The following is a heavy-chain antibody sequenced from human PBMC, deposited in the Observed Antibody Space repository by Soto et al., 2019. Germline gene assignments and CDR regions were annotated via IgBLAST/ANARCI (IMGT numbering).Heavy chain of an antibody. CDR3: ARVNLDYVTGMDV. CDR2: ISYSGST. CDR1: GCSISSGGYY. D-gene: IGHD4-17*01. V-gene: IGHV4-31*03. J-gene: IGHJ6*02. Sequence: SETLSLTCTVSGCSISSGGYYWSWIRQHPGKGLEWIGYISYSGSTYYNPSLESRVTISVDTSKNQFSLKLSSVTAADTAVYYCARVNLDYVTGMDVWGQGTTVTVSS.